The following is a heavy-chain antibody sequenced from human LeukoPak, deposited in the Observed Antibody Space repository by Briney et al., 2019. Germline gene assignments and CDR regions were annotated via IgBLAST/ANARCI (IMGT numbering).Heavy chain of an antibody. CDR1: GYTFSGYY. J-gene: IGHJ4*02. D-gene: IGHD3-22*01. CDR2: INPHSGGT. CDR3: ARDERYDSSGYPFDY. V-gene: IGHV1-2*02. Sequence: ASVKVSCKASGYTFSGYYMQWVRQAPGQGLEWMGWINPHSGGTNYAPKFQGRVTMTRDTSITTAYMELSRLRSDDTAVYYCARDERYDSSGYPFDYWGQGTLVTVSS.